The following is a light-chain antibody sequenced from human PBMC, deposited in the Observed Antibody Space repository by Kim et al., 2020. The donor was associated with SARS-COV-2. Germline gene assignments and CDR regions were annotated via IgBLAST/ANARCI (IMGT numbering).Light chain of an antibody. V-gene: IGKV1-33*01. Sequence: DIQMTQSPSSLSASIGDRVTITCQASQDISNYLNWYHHKPGKAPKLLIYDASNLETGVPSRFSGSGSGTDFTFTISSLQPEDVATYYCQQYDNLPWTFGQGTKVYIK. J-gene: IGKJ1*01. CDR2: DAS. CDR3: QQYDNLPWT. CDR1: QDISNY.